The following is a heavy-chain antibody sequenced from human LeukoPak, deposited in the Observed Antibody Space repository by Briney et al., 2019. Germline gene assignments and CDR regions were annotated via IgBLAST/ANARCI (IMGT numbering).Heavy chain of an antibody. CDR2: IYYSGST. J-gene: IGHJ4*02. D-gene: IGHD3-10*01. CDR1: GGSTSSHY. V-gene: IGHV4-59*11. CDR3: ARGGGSGSYPSDY. Sequence: SETLSLTCTVSGGSTSSHYWSWIRQPPGKGLEWIGYIYYSGSTNYNPSLKSRVTISVDTSKNQFSLKLSSVTAADTAVYYCARGGGSGSYPSDYWGQGTLVTVSS.